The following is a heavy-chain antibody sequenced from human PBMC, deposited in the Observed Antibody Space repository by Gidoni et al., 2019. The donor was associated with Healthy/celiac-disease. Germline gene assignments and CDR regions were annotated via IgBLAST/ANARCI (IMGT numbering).Heavy chain of an antibody. D-gene: IGHD6-13*01. Sequence: EVQLVQSGAVVKKPGESLKISCKGSGYSFTSYWIGWVRQMPGKGLEWMGIIYPGDSDTRYSPSFQGQATISADKSISTAYLQWSSLKASDTAMYYCARPAAAGVSGYYGMDVWGQGTTVTVSS. CDR3: ARPAAAGVSGYYGMDV. J-gene: IGHJ6*02. V-gene: IGHV5-51*01. CDR2: IYPGDSDT. CDR1: GYSFTSYW.